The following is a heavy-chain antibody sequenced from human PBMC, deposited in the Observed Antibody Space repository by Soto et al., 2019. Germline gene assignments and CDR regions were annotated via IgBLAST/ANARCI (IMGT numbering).Heavy chain of an antibody. CDR2: ISYDGSNK. V-gene: IGHV3-30-3*01. J-gene: IGHJ4*02. D-gene: IGHD5-12*01. Sequence: QVQLVESGGGVVQPGRSLRLSCAASGFTFSSYAMHWVRQAPGKGLEWVAVISYDGSNKYYADSVKGRFTISRDNSKNPLYLKMNSLRAEDTAVYYCARVAVEMATIHVFDYWGQGTLVTVSS. CDR3: ARVAVEMATIHVFDY. CDR1: GFTFSSYA.